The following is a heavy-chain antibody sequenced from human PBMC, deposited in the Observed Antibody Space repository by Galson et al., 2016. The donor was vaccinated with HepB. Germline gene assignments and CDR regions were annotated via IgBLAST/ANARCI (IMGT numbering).Heavy chain of an antibody. CDR1: GYTFGNYG. J-gene: IGHJ4*02. CDR3: ARDFCSGGSCSPPLGY. V-gene: IGHV1-18*01. D-gene: IGHD2-15*01. CDR2: ISAYNGNSNT. Sequence: SVKVSCKASGYTFGNYGISWVRQAPGQELEWMAWISAYNGNSNTEYAQKFQGRVSMTTDPSTSTAYMELTSLKSDDTAVYYCARDFCSGGSCSPPLGYWGQGTLVTVSS.